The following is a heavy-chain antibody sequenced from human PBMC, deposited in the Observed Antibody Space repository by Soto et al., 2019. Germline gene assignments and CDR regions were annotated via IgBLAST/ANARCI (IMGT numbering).Heavy chain of an antibody. CDR2: IWYDGSNK. D-gene: IGHD2-2*01. J-gene: IGHJ4*02. CDR1: GFTFSSYG. Sequence: VQLVESGGGVVQPGRSLRLSCAASGFTFSSYGMHWVRQAPGKGLEWVAVIWYDGSNKYYADSVKGRFTISRDNSKNTLYLQMNSLRAEDTAVYYCARGGGSDIVVVPAAYFDYWGQGTLVTVSS. CDR3: ARGGGSDIVVVPAAYFDY. V-gene: IGHV3-33*01.